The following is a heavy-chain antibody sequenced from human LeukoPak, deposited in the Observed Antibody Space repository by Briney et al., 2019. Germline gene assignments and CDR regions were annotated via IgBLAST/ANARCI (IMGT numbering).Heavy chain of an antibody. CDR1: GFTFSSSG. CDR3: AKETRGSYSDY. V-gene: IGHV3-30*02. Sequence: PGGSLRLSCAASGFTFSSSGMHWVRQAPVKGLEWVAFISYDGSNRYYADSVKGRFTISRDNSKNTLYLQMNSLRAEDTAVYYCAKETRGSYSDYWGQGTLVTVSS. D-gene: IGHD5-12*01. J-gene: IGHJ4*02. CDR2: ISYDGSNR.